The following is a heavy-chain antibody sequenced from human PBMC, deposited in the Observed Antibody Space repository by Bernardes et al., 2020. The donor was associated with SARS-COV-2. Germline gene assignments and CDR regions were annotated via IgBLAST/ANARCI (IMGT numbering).Heavy chain of an antibody. CDR3: ARRSLGYCSSSRCYSGFDP. J-gene: IGHJ5*02. Sequence: TLSLTCTVSGGSISRYYWSWIRQPPGKGLEWIGDIYYSGSANYNPSLKSRLTISVDTSKNQFSLKLSSVTAADTAVYYCARRSLGYCSSSRCYSGFDPWGQGTLVIVSS. CDR1: GGSISRYY. V-gene: IGHV4-59*08. CDR2: IYYSGSA. D-gene: IGHD2-2*02.